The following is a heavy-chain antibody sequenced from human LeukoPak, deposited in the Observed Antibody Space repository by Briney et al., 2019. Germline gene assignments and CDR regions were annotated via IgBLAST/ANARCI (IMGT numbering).Heavy chain of an antibody. V-gene: IGHV3-7*01. CDR1: GFTFSSYW. CDR2: IKQDGSEK. J-gene: IGHJ6*02. CDR3: ACLWFGELLYRGAGYYYGMDV. D-gene: IGHD3-10*01. Sequence: GGSLRLSCAASGFTFSSYWMSWVRQAPGKGLEWVANIKQDGSEKYYVDSVKGRFTISRDNAKNSLYLQMNGLRAEDTAVYYCACLWFGELLYRGAGYYYGMDVWGQGTTVTVSS.